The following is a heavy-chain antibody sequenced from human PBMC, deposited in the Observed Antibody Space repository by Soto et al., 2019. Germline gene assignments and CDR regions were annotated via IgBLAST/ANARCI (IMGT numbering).Heavy chain of an antibody. D-gene: IGHD6-13*01. CDR2: INPNSGGT. CDR3: ARGSLPYSSSWYPQPWTFDY. J-gene: IGHJ4*02. CDR1: GYTFTGYY. Sequence: ASVKVSCKASGYTFTGYYMHWVRQAPGQGLECMGWINPNSGGTNYAQKFQGWVTMTRDTSISTAYMELSRLRSDDTAVYYCARGSLPYSSSWYPQPWTFDYWGQGTLVTVSS. V-gene: IGHV1-2*04.